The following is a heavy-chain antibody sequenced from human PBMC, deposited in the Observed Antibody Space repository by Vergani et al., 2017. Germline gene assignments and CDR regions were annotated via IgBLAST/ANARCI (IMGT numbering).Heavy chain of an antibody. J-gene: IGHJ6*02. CDR1: GFTFSSYW. V-gene: IGHV3-7*01. D-gene: IGHD3-10*01. CDR2: IKQDGSEK. Sequence: EVQLVESGGGLVQPGGSLRLSCAASGFTFSSYWMSWVRQAPGKGLEWVANIKQDGSEKYYVDSVKGRFTISRDNAKNSLYLQMNSLRAEDTAVYYCARVLITMPVTGDYGMDVWGQGTTVTVSS. CDR3: ARVLITMPVTGDYGMDV.